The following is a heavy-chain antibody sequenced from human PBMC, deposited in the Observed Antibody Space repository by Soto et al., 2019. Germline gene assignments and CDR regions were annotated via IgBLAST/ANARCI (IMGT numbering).Heavy chain of an antibody. V-gene: IGHV3-74*01. CDR2: INSDGSST. D-gene: IGHD2-15*01. CDR1: GFTFSRYW. CDR3: VRTSLVVAAATREDY. Sequence: EVQLVESGGGLVQTGGSLRLSCAASGFTFSRYWMHWVRQAPGKGLVWVSRINSDGSSTSYADSVKGRFTISRDNAKNTLYLQMNSLRAEDTAVYYCVRTSLVVAAATREDYWGQGTLVTVSS. J-gene: IGHJ4*02.